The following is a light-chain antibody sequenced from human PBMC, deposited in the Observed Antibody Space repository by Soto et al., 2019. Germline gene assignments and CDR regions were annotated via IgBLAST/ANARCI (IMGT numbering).Light chain of an antibody. J-gene: IGKJ2*01. CDR3: QQHGTSPYT. CDR1: QSVSSNF. CDR2: GAS. Sequence: VLTQSPGTLSLSPGDRATLSCRASQSVSSNFLAWYQQKPGQAPRLLIYGASSRATDIPDKFSGSGSATFFTRTISILDPANFAIDHCQQHGTSPYTFGQGTNLDI. V-gene: IGKV3-20*01.